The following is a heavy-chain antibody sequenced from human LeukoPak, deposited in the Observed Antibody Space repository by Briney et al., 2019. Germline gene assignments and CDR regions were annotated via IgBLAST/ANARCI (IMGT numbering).Heavy chain of an antibody. CDR2: IYSGGST. J-gene: IGHJ3*02. V-gene: IGHV3-53*01. CDR1: GLIVSSNY. Sequence: GGSLRLSCAASGLIVSSNYMSWVRQAPGKGLEWVSVIYSGGSTYYADSVKGRFTISRDNSKNTLYVQMNSLRAEDTAVYYCARMTPMNAFEIWGQGTMVTVSS. CDR3: ARMTPMNAFEI.